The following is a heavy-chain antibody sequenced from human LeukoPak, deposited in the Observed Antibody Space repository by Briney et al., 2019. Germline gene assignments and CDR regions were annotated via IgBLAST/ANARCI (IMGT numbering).Heavy chain of an antibody. V-gene: IGHV1-69*13. CDR3: ARDLTYYYDSSGYYFGY. D-gene: IGHD3-22*01. Sequence: ASVKVSCKASGGTFSSYAISWVRQAPGQGLEWMGGIIPIFGTANYAQKFQGRVTITADESTSTAYMELSSLRSEDTAVYYCARDLTYYYDSSGYYFGYWGQGTLVTVSS. CDR2: IIPIFGTA. CDR1: GGTFSSYA. J-gene: IGHJ4*02.